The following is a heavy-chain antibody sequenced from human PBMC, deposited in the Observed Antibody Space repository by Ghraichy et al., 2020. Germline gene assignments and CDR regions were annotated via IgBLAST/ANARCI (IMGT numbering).Heavy chain of an antibody. CDR3: ARATMVRGRSNWFDP. J-gene: IGHJ5*02. Sequence: GSLRLSCTVSGGSISSSSYYWGWIRQPPGKGLEWIGSIYYSGSTYYNPSLKSRVTISVDTSKNQFSLKLSSVTAADTAVYYCARATMVRGRSNWFDPWGQGTLVTVSS. CDR2: IYYSGST. V-gene: IGHV4-39*07. D-gene: IGHD3-10*01. CDR1: GGSISSSSYY.